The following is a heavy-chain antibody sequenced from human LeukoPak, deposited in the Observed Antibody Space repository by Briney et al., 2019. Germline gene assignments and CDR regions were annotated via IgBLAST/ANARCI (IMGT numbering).Heavy chain of an antibody. V-gene: IGHV3-23*01. D-gene: IGHD6-6*01. J-gene: IGHJ4*02. CDR3: AKDREYSSSSKDY. CDR2: ISGSGGST. CDR1: GFTFSSYA. Sequence: GGSLRLSCAASGFTFSSYAMSWVRQAPGKGLEWASAISGSGGSTYYADSVKGRFTISRDNSKNTLYLQMNSLRAEDTAVYYCAKDREYSSSSKDYWGQGTLVTVSS.